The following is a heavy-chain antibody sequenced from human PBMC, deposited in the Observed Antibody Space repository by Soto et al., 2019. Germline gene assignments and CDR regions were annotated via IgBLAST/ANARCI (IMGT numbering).Heavy chain of an antibody. CDR3: ARDASEAAAGTPFDY. D-gene: IGHD6-13*01. J-gene: IGHJ4*02. V-gene: IGHV1-46*01. CDR1: GYTFTSYY. CDR2: INPSGGST. Sequence: ASVKVSCKASGYTFTSYYMHWVRQAPGQGLEWMGIINPSGGSTSYAQKFQGRVTMTRDTSTSTVYTELSSLRSEDTAVYYCARDASEAAAGTPFDYWGQGTLVTVSS.